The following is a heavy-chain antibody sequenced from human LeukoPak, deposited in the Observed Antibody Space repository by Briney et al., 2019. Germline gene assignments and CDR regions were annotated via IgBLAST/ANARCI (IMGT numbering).Heavy chain of an antibody. Sequence: ETLSLTCTVSGGSISSYYWSWIRQPPGKGLEWIGYIYYSGSTNYNPSLKSRVTISVDTSKNQFSLKLSSVTAADTAVYYCARDAPYYYDSSGYHDAFDIWGQGTMVTVSS. CDR1: GGSISSYY. CDR3: ARDAPYYYDSSGYHDAFDI. D-gene: IGHD3-22*01. CDR2: IYYSGST. J-gene: IGHJ3*02. V-gene: IGHV4-59*01.